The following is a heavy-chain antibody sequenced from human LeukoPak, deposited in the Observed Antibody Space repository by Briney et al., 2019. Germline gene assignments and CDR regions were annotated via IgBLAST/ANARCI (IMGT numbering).Heavy chain of an antibody. J-gene: IGHJ4*02. CDR1: GGXISSNRYY. V-gene: IGHV4-39*01. Sequence: PSETLSLTCIVSGGXISSNRYYRDWIRQSPRKGLEWIGNVYYSGSSFYNPSLRSRVTISIDTSKSQFSLKLSSVTAADTAVYYCARHPAGDSGRFDYWGQGTLVTVAS. CDR3: ARHPAGDSGRFDY. CDR2: VYYSGSS. D-gene: IGHD1-26*01.